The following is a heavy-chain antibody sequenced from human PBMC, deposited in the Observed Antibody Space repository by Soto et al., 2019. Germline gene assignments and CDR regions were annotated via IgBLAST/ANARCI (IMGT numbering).Heavy chain of an antibody. Sequence: ASVKVSCKASGYTFTSYDINWVRQATGQGLEWMGWMSPNSSNTGYAQKFQGRVTMTRNTSISTAYMELSSLRSEDTAVYYCARNTGATINWFDPWGQGTQVTVSS. CDR2: MSPNSSNT. V-gene: IGHV1-8*01. J-gene: IGHJ5*02. CDR3: ARNTGATINWFDP. CDR1: GYTFTSYD. D-gene: IGHD1-26*01.